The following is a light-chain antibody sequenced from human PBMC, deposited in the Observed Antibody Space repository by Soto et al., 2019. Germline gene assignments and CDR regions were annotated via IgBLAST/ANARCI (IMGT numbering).Light chain of an antibody. J-gene: IGKJ4*02. CDR2: AAS. CDR1: QDIRND. Sequence: DIQMTQSPSSLSASVGARVTITCRASQDIRNDLGWYQQKPGKAPKRLTYAASSLQSGVSSRFSGSGTGPEFTLALISLLPEDCAPYDSLYHHDSPPPFGGGPKVEIK. CDR3: LYHHDSPPP. V-gene: IGKV1-17*01.